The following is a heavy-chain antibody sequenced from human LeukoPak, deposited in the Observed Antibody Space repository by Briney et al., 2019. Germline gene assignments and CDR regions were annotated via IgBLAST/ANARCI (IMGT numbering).Heavy chain of an antibody. D-gene: IGHD3-16*01. V-gene: IGHV4-39*01. CDR1: GGSISSGTSY. CDR3: ARHPAYLHWFDP. J-gene: IGHJ5*02. Sequence: SETLSLTCTVSGGSISSGTSYWGWIRQPPGKGLEWLASIYYSGSTFYKPSLKSRVTISVDTSKNQFSLKLSSVTAADTAVYCCARHPAYLHWFDPWGQGTLVSVSS. CDR2: IYYSGST.